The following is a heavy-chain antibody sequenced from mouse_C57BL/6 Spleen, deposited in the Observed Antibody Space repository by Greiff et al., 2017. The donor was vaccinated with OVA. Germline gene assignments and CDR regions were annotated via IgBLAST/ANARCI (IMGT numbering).Heavy chain of an antibody. V-gene: IGHV5-17*01. CDR1: GFTFSDYG. CDR2: ISSGSSTI. CDR3: ERGGGSYAMDY. D-gene: IGHD1-1*01. Sequence: EVNVVESGGGLVKPGGSLKLSCAASGFTFSDYGMHWVRQAPEKGLEWVAYISSGSSTIYYADTVKGRFTISRDNAKNTLFLQMTSLRSADTAMYYCERGGGSYAMDYWGKGTSVTVSS. J-gene: IGHJ4*01.